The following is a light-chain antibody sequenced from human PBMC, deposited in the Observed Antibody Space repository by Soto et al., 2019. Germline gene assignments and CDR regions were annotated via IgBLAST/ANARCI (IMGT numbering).Light chain of an antibody. CDR1: SGHNNYA. CDR3: QTWGTAIHDVV. Sequence: QPVLTQSPSASASLGASVKLTCTLSSGHNNYAIAWHQQHPEKGPRYLMKLNSDGSHSKGDGIPDRFSGSSSGTERHLTISSLQSEDEADYYCQTWGTAIHDVVFGGGTKLTVL. CDR2: LNSDGSH. V-gene: IGLV4-69*01. J-gene: IGLJ2*01.